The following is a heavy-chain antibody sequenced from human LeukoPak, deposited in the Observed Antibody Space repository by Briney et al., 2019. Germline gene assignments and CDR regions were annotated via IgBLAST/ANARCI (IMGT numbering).Heavy chain of an antibody. Sequence: ASVKVSCKASGGTFSSYAISWVRQAPGQGLEWMGGIIPIFGTANYEQKFHGRVTITADKSTSTAYMELSSLRSEDTDVYYCARVSYGSGSYYNSDYYYYYYYMDVWGKGTTVTVSS. CDR2: IIPIFGTA. J-gene: IGHJ6*03. V-gene: IGHV1-69*06. D-gene: IGHD3-10*01. CDR1: GGTFSSYA. CDR3: ARVSYGSGSYYNSDYYYYYYYMDV.